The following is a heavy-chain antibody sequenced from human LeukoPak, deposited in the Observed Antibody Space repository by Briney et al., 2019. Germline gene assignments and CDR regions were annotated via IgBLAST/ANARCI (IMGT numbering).Heavy chain of an antibody. CDR2: IYTSGST. D-gene: IGHD2-21*01. CDR3: ARDQGTYCGGDCFPNVWYFDL. CDR1: GGSISSGSYY. V-gene: IGHV4-61*02. Sequence: SQTLSLTCTVSGGSISSGSYYWSWIRQPAGKGLEWIGRIYTSGSTNYNPSLKSRVTISVDTSKNQFSLKLSSVTAADTAVYYCARDQGTYCGGDCFPNVWYFDLWGRGTLVTVSS. J-gene: IGHJ2*01.